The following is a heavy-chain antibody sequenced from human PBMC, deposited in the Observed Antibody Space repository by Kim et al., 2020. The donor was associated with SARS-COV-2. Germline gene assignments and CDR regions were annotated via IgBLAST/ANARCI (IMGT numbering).Heavy chain of an antibody. V-gene: IGHV5-51*01. D-gene: IGHD2-2*02. J-gene: IGHJ5*02. CDR3: ARGGYQLLYLSWFDP. Sequence: PSFQGQVTISADKSISTAYLQWSSLKASDTAMYYCARGGYQLLYLSWFDPWGQGTLVTVSS.